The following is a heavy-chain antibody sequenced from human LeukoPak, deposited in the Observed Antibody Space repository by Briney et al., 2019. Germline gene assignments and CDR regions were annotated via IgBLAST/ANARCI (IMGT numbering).Heavy chain of an antibody. Sequence: ASVTVSCTASGYTFTSYDINWVRQAPGQGLEWMGWMNPNSGNTGYAQKFQGRVTITRNTSISTAYMELSSLRSEDTAVYYCARVQMGGRGSASRNFCFDYWGEGTLVTVSS. CDR2: MNPNSGNT. J-gene: IGHJ4*02. V-gene: IGHV1-8*01. CDR3: ARVQMGGRGSASRNFCFDY. D-gene: IGHD3-16*01. CDR1: GYTFTSYD.